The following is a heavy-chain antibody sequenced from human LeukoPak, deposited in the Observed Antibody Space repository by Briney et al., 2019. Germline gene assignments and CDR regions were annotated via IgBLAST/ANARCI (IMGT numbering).Heavy chain of an antibody. D-gene: IGHD3-16*01. CDR3: TGGDMITFGGSIAR. J-gene: IGHJ4*02. V-gene: IGHV4-59*01. CDR2: IYYSGST. CDR1: GGSISSYY. Sequence: SETLSLTCTVSGGSISSYYWSWIRQPPGKGLEWIGYIYYSGSTNYNPSLKSRVTISVDTSKNQFSLKLSSVTAADTAVYYCTGGDMITFGGSIARWGQGTLVTVSS.